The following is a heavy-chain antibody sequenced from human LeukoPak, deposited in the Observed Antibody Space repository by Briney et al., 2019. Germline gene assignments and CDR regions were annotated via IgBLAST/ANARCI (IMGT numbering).Heavy chain of an antibody. CDR3: ATNDVSYYYYYMDV. J-gene: IGHJ6*03. V-gene: IGHV4-59*11. D-gene: IGHD1-1*01. CDR2: IYYSGST. Sequence: SETLSLTCTVSGGSISSHDWSWIRQPPGKGLEWIGYIYYSGSTNYNPSLKSRVTISVDTSKNPFSLKLSSVTAADTAVYYCATNDVSYYYYYMDVWGKGTTVTVSS. CDR1: GGSISSHD.